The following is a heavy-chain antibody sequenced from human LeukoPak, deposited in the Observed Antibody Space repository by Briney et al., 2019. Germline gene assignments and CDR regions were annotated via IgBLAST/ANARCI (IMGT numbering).Heavy chain of an antibody. Sequence: QAGGSLRLSCAAAAFTVGAYAMSWGRQAPGKWREWVTSITITGSSTYYAYSVKGRFTITSDNSKNTLYLQMTALGAEDTAVYYCAFPGPFDYWGQGTLVTVSS. CDR1: AFTVGAYA. CDR2: ITITGSST. J-gene: IGHJ4*02. V-gene: IGHV3-23*01. CDR3: AFPGPFDY.